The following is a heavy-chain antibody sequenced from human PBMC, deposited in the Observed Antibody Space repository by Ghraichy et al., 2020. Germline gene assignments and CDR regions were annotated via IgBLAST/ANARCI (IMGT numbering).Heavy chain of an antibody. J-gene: IGHJ4*02. Sequence: SETLSLTCAVYGGSFSGYYWSWIRQPPGKGLEWIGEINHSGSTNYNPSLKSRVTISVDTSKNQFSLKLSSVTAADTAVYYCARGSGVIVVVPADRPYYFDYWGQGTLVTVSS. CDR2: INHSGST. CDR3: ARGSGVIVVVPADRPYYFDY. V-gene: IGHV4-34*01. D-gene: IGHD2-2*01. CDR1: GGSFSGYY.